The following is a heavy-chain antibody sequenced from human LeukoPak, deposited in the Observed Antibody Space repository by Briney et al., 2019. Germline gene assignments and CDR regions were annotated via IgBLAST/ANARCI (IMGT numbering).Heavy chain of an antibody. J-gene: IGHJ5*02. CDR1: GFPFSTYW. CDR3: ARDQGYSQFDP. CDR2: IDQDESEK. D-gene: IGHD6-13*01. V-gene: IGHV3-7*01. Sequence: GSLRLSCAASGFPFSTYWMSWVRQAPGKGLEWVANIDQDESEKNYVDSVKGRFTISRDNAKNSLYLQMNSLRAEDTAVYYCARDQGYSQFDPWGQGTLVTVSS.